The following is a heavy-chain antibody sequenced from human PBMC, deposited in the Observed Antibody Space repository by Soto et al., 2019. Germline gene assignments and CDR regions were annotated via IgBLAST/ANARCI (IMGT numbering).Heavy chain of an antibody. Sequence: QVQLVESGGGVVQPGRSLRLSCAASGFTFSSYGMHWVRQAPGKGLEWVAVISYDGSNKYYADSVKGRFTISRDNSKNTLYLQMNSLRAEDTAVYYCAKDALDYGGNTTSPRTDYYYYYGMDVWGQGTTVTVSS. CDR3: AKDALDYGGNTTSPRTDYYYYYGMDV. J-gene: IGHJ6*02. CDR2: ISYDGSNK. CDR1: GFTFSSYG. V-gene: IGHV3-30*18. D-gene: IGHD4-17*01.